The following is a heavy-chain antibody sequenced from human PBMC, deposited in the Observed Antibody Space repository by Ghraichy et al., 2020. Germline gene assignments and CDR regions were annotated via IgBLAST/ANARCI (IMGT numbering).Heavy chain of an antibody. CDR1: GFTFSSYS. V-gene: IGHV3-21*01. J-gene: IGHJ4*02. Sequence: GGYLRLSCAASGFTFSSYSMNWVRQAPGKGLEWVSSISSSSSYIYYADSVKGRFTISRDNAKNSLYLQMNSLRAEDTAVYYCARESRDCGGDCYAFDYWGQGTLVTVSS. D-gene: IGHD2-21*01. CDR2: ISSSSSYI. CDR3: ARESRDCGGDCYAFDY.